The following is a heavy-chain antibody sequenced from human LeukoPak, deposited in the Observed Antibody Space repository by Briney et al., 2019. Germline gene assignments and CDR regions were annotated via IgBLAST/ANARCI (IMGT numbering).Heavy chain of an antibody. V-gene: IGHV4-38-2*02. CDR3: ARTGRTTIFQH. J-gene: IGHJ1*01. CDR1: GYSISSGYY. Sequence: PSETLSLTCTVSGYSISSGYYWGWIRPPPGKGLEWIGIIHQSGSTYYSPSLKSRVTISVDTSKNQFSLKLSSVTAADTAVYYCARTGRTTIFQHWGQGTLVTVSS. D-gene: IGHD1-14*01. CDR2: IHQSGST.